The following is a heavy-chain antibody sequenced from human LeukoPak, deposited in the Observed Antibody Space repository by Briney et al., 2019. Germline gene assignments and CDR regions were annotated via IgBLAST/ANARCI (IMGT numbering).Heavy chain of an antibody. Sequence: ASVKFSSKASGYTFSGYYVNWVRQAPGQGLEWMGWLNPNSGGTNYAQKFQGRVTMTRDTSTTTVYMELSRLRSDDTAVYYCARAIGYDFLSGYFSPGGYYFDYWGQGTLVTVSS. CDR2: LNPNSGGT. J-gene: IGHJ4*02. V-gene: IGHV1-2*02. CDR1: GYTFSGYY. CDR3: ARAIGYDFLSGYFSPGGYYFDY. D-gene: IGHD3-3*01.